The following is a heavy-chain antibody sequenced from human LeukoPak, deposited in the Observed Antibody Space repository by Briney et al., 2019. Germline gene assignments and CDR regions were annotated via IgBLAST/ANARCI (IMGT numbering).Heavy chain of an antibody. J-gene: IGHJ4*02. CDR3: ARHLTDYYDSSGYYYGLDY. CDR2: IYHSGST. CDR1: GYSISSVYY. Sequence: SETLSLTCAVSGYSISSVYYWGWIRQPPGKGLEWIGSIYHSGSTYYNPSLKSRVTISVDTSKNQFSLKLSSVTAADTAVYYCARHLTDYYDSSGYYYGLDYWGQGTLVTVSS. D-gene: IGHD3-22*01. V-gene: IGHV4-38-2*01.